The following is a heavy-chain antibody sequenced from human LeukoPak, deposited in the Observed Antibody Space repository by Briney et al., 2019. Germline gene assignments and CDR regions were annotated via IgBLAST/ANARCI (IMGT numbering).Heavy chain of an antibody. J-gene: IGHJ4*02. CDR2: TISSGSST. D-gene: IGHD6-6*01. Sequence: GGSLRLSSAASGFTFSSYAMTWLPQAPGKGLEGGSVTISSGSSTYYAASVKGRFTISKDDSKNTLYLQMNSLRAEDTAVYYCARSRREARTSPYFDYWGQGNLVTVSS. CDR3: ARSRREARTSPYFDY. V-gene: IGHV3-23*01. CDR1: GFTFSSYA.